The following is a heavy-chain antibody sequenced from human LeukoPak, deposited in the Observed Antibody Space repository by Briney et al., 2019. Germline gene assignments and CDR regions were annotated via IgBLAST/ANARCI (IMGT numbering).Heavy chain of an antibody. CDR3: ARILGSSGYWPIDY. D-gene: IGHD3-22*01. CDR1: GYTFTSYG. V-gene: IGHV1-18*01. J-gene: IGHJ4*02. Sequence: ASVKVSCKASGYTFTSYGISWGRQAPGQGLEWVGCMSAYNGNTNYAQKLQGRVNLTTDTSTSTAYMELSSLRSDDTAVYYCARILGSSGYWPIDYWGQGTLVTVSS. CDR2: MSAYNGNT.